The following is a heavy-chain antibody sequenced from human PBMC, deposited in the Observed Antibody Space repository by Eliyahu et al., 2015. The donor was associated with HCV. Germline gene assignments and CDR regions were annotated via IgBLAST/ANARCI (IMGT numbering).Heavy chain of an antibody. Sequence: QVQLQQWGAGLLXPSETLSLTCAVYGGSFSGYYWSWIRQPPGKGLEWIGEINHSGSTNYNPSLKSRVTISVDTSKNQFSLKLSSVTAADTAVYYCARGDFISGYDVRNGMDVWGQGTTVTVSS. CDR2: INHSGST. D-gene: IGHD5-12*01. V-gene: IGHV4-34*01. CDR1: GGSFSGYY. J-gene: IGHJ6*02. CDR3: ARGDFISGYDVRNGMDV.